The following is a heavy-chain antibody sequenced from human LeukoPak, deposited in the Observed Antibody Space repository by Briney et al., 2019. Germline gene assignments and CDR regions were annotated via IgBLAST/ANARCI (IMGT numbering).Heavy chain of an antibody. CDR3: ARGGGGTAYFDY. J-gene: IGHJ4*02. D-gene: IGHD2-21*02. CDR1: GGSISTYY. CDR2: IYYSGST. Sequence: SETLSLTCTVSGGSISTYYWNWIRQPPGKGLEWIGNIYYSGSTKYNPSLKGRITISVDTSKNQFSLKLSSVTAADTAVYYCARGGGGTAYFDYWGQGTLVTVSS. V-gene: IGHV4-59*01.